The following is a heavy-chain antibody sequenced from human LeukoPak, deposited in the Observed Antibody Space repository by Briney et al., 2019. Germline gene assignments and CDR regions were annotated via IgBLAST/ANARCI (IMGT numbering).Heavy chain of an antibody. CDR2: INPNSGGT. J-gene: IGHJ4*02. CDR1: GYTFTGYY. Sequence: ASVKVSCKASGYTFTGYYMHWVRQAPGQGLEWMGWINPNSGGTNYAQKFQGRVTMTRDTSISTAYMGLSRLRSDDTAVYYCASGYCSSTSCYTGTFDYWGQGTLVTVSS. D-gene: IGHD2-2*02. V-gene: IGHV1-2*02. CDR3: ASGYCSSTSCYTGTFDY.